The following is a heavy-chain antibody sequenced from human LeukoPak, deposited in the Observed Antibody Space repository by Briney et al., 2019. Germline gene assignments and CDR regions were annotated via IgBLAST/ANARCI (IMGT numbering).Heavy chain of an antibody. CDR2: IYYSGST. CDR3: ASRHYYDSSGPAPLVSFDI. J-gene: IGHJ3*02. D-gene: IGHD3-22*01. Sequence: SETLSLTCTVSGGSISSYYWSWIRQPAGKGLEWIGYIYYSGSTYYNPSLKSRVTISVDTSKNQFSLKLSSVTAADTAVYYCASRHYYDSSGPAPLVSFDIWGQGTMVTVSS. V-gene: IGHV4-59*06. CDR1: GGSISSYY.